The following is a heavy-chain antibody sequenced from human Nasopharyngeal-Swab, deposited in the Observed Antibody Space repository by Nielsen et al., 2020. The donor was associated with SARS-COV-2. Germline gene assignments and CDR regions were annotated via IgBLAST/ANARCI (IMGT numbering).Heavy chain of an antibody. CDR3: AREVRGSYWPAFDI. CDR2: ISWNSGSI. CDR1: GFTFDDYA. D-gene: IGHD1-26*01. V-gene: IGHV3-9*01. J-gene: IGHJ3*02. Sequence: GGSLRLSCAASGFTFDDYAMHWVRQAPGKGLEWVSGISWNSGSIGYVDSVKGRFTISRDNAKNSLYLQMNSLRAEDTAVYYCAREVRGSYWPAFDIWGQGTMVTVSS.